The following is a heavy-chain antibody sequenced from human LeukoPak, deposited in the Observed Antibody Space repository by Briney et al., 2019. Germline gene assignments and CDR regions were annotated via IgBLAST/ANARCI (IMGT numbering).Heavy chain of an antibody. V-gene: IGHV4-39*01. CDR2: IYYGGST. Sequence: SETLSLTCTVSGGSIISSSYYWGWIRQPPGKGLEWIGNIYYGGSTNYNPSLKSRATMSVDTSMNQFSLKLSSVTAADTAVYYCARGRRITIFGVVNYYYGMDVWGQGTTVTVSS. CDR1: GGSIISSSYY. CDR3: ARGRRITIFGVVNYYYGMDV. J-gene: IGHJ6*02. D-gene: IGHD3-3*01.